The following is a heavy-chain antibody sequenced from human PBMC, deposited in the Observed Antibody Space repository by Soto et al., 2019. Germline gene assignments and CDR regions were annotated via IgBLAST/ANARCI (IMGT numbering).Heavy chain of an antibody. Sequence: GGSLRLSCVASGFSFSSYAMNWVRQAPGKGLEWVSVISGRDGSTYYAGSVKGRFTISRDNSKNTLYLQMNSLRDEDTAVYYCARARERDASYEDYWGQGTLVTVSS. CDR1: GFSFSSYA. D-gene: IGHD1-26*01. V-gene: IGHV3-23*01. J-gene: IGHJ4*02. CDR3: ARARERDASYEDY. CDR2: ISGRDGST.